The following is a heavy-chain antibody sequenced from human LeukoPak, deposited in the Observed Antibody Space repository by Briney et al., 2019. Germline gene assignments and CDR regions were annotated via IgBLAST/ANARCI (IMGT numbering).Heavy chain of an antibody. J-gene: IGHJ4*02. V-gene: IGHV4-39*07. Sequence: SETLSLTCVVSGGSISSTSYYWGWIRQPPGKGLEWIGSIYYSGSTYYNPSLQSRVTISIDTSKNQFSLNLSSATAADTAVYYCARVPASYSSGLDYWGQGTLVTVSS. CDR2: IYYSGST. D-gene: IGHD6-19*01. CDR3: ARVPASYSSGLDY. CDR1: GGSISSTSYY.